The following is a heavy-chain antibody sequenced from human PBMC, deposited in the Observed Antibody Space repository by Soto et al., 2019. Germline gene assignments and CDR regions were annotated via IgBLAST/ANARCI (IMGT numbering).Heavy chain of an antibody. Sequence: ASVKVSCKASGYTFINYGVSWVRQAPGQGLEWMGWISAYNGDKKYAQNVQGRVTMTTDTSTSTAYMELRSLRSDDTAVYYCARSARATDAFDIWGQGTMVTVSS. CDR3: ARSARATDAFDI. CDR1: GYTFINYG. V-gene: IGHV1-18*01. J-gene: IGHJ3*02. CDR2: ISAYNGDK.